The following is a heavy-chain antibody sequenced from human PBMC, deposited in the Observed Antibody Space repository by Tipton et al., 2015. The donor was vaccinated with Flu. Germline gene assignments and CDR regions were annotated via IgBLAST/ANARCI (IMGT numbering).Heavy chain of an antibody. Sequence: QLVQSGAEVKKPGSSVKVSCKASGGTFSSYAISWVRQAPGQGLEWMGGIIPIFGTANYAQKFQGRVTITADESTSTAYMELSSLRSEDTAVYYCARGGYCSSTSCYLDYYGMDVWGQGTTVTVSS. CDR1: GGTFSSYA. CDR3: ARGGYCSSTSCYLDYYGMDV. D-gene: IGHD2-2*01. J-gene: IGHJ6*02. CDR2: IIPIFGTA. V-gene: IGHV1-69*01.